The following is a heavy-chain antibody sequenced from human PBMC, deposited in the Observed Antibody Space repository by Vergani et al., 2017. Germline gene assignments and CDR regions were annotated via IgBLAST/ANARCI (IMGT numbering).Heavy chain of an antibody. V-gene: IGHV3-15*01. CDR2: IKSKTDGGTT. J-gene: IGHJ4*02. CDR3: AREISSLLYSSSRPQITQEGPQGDY. Sequence: EVQLVESGGGLVKPGGSLRLSCAASGFTFSNAWMSWVRQAPGKGLEWVGRIKSKTDGGTTDYAAPVKGRFTISRDDSKNTLYLQMNSLRAEDTAVYYCAREISSLLYSSSRPQITQEGPQGDYWGQGTLVTVSS. CDR1: GFTFSNAW. D-gene: IGHD6-13*01.